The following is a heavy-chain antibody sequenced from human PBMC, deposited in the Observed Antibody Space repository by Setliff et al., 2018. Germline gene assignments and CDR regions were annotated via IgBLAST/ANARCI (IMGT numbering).Heavy chain of an antibody. CDR3: ARRGVGMGMDV. D-gene: IGHD2-2*01. Sequence: GGSLRLSCAASGFTFSGAEIHWVRQASGKGLEWVGRIRSKADKYATDYGASAKGRFTISRDDGKNTAYLQMNSLQSEDTAVYYCARRGVGMGMDVWGKGTTVTVSS. V-gene: IGHV3-73*01. CDR2: IRSKADKYAT. J-gene: IGHJ6*03. CDR1: GFTFSGAE.